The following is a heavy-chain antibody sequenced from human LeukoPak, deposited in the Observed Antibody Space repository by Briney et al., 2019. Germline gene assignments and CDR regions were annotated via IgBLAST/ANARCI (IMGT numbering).Heavy chain of an antibody. Sequence: GGSLRLSCAASGFTVSSNYMSWVRQAPGKGLEWVSAIYSGGSTYYADSVKGRFTISRDNSKHTLYLQMNSLRAEDTAVYYCARRLRYFDWSRDYWGQGTLVTVSS. J-gene: IGHJ4*02. CDR1: GFTVSSNY. V-gene: IGHV3-66*01. CDR2: IYSGGST. CDR3: ARRLRYFDWSRDY. D-gene: IGHD3-9*01.